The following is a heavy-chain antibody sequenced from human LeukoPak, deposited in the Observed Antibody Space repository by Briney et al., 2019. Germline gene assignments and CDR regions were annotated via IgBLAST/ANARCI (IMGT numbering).Heavy chain of an antibody. D-gene: IGHD5-18*01. V-gene: IGHV4-59*08. Sequence: LEPLSLTCAVSGGSMSGYYWNWIRQPPGKGLEWIGYIHYSGSTNYNPSLKSRVTISVDTSKNQFSLKLSSVTAADTAVYYCSRTRGYSDGYPFDYWGQGTLVTVSS. J-gene: IGHJ4*02. CDR2: IHYSGST. CDR3: SRTRGYSDGYPFDY. CDR1: GGSMSGYY.